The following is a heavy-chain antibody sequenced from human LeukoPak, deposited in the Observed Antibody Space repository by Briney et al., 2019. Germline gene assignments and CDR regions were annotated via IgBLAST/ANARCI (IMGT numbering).Heavy chain of an antibody. D-gene: IGHD6-19*01. CDR1: GGSISSHY. V-gene: IGHV4-59*11. J-gene: IGHJ4*02. CDR2: IYYSGST. CDR3: ARGRYGSGWYSI. Sequence: SETLSLTCTVSGGSISSHYWSWIRQPPGKGLEWIGYIYYSGSTNYNPSLKSRVTISVDTSKNQFSLKLSSVTAADTAVYYCARGRYGSGWYSIWGQGTLVTVSS.